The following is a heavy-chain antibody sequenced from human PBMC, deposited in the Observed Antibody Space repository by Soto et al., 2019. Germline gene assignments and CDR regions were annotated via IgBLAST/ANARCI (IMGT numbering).Heavy chain of an antibody. Sequence: QVQLVQSGAEVKKPGSSVKVSCKASGGTFSSYAISWVRQAPGQGLEWMGGINPIFGTANYAQKFQGRVTITADESTSTAYMELSSLRSEDTAVYYCARVRGDYGDYFNAFDIWGQGTMVTVSS. D-gene: IGHD4-17*01. CDR3: ARVRGDYGDYFNAFDI. CDR2: INPIFGTA. CDR1: GGTFSSYA. V-gene: IGHV1-69*01. J-gene: IGHJ3*02.